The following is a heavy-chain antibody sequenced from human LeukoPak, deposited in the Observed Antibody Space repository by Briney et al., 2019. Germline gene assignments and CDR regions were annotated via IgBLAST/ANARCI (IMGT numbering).Heavy chain of an antibody. D-gene: IGHD4-17*01. J-gene: IGHJ4*02. CDR3: ARDQDYGFDY. CDR2: ISGSGSTM. Sequence: GGSLRLSCAASGFTFSSYEMNWVRQAPGKGLFWVSYISGSGSTMYYADSVKGRFAISRDDAKNSLYLQMNSLRDEDTAVYYCARDQDYGFDYWGQGTLVTVSS. CDR1: GFTFSSYE. V-gene: IGHV3-48*03.